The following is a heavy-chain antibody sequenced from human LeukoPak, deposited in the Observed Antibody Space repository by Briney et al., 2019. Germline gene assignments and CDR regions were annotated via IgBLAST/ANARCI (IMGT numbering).Heavy chain of an antibody. CDR1: GYTFNNYY. CDR2: VYPKTGVT. D-gene: IGHD3-22*01. V-gene: IGHV1-2*02. Sequence: ASVKVSCKASGYTFNNYYMHWARLAPGQGREWMGWVYPKTGVTNYAQNFQGRVTMTRDTSISTVYMELSRLTSDDTAVYYCARESNYYDTWGQGTLVTVSS. J-gene: IGHJ5*02. CDR3: ARESNYYDT.